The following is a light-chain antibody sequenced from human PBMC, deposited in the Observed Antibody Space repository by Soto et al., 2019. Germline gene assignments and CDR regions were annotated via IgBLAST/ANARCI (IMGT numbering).Light chain of an antibody. Sequence: EVVMTQSPLSLPVTLGQPASISCRSRQSLVYSDGNTYLNWFQQRPGQSPRRLIYKVSNRDFGVPARFSGSGSGTDFTLKISRVEAEDVGVYYCMQGTHWPPITFGQGTRLEIK. CDR3: MQGTHWPPIT. CDR1: QSLVYSDGNTY. CDR2: KVS. J-gene: IGKJ5*01. V-gene: IGKV2-30*01.